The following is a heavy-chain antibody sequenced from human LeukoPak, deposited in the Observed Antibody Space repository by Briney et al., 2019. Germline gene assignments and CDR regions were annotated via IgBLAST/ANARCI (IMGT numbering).Heavy chain of an antibody. CDR2: IYPGGSDT. CDR3: ARPLWATVTTSDGMDV. J-gene: IGHJ6*04. CDR1: RYSFSTYW. Sequence: GEALKISCQGSRYSFSTYWIGWVRQMPGKGLECRGVIYPGGSDTRYSPSFQGQVTISADKSISTAYLQWSSLRASDTAMYYCARPLWATVTTSDGMDVWGEGTTVTVSS. V-gene: IGHV5-51*01. D-gene: IGHD4-4*01.